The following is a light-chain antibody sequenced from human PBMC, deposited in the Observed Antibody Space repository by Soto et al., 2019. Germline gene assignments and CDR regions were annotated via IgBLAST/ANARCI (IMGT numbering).Light chain of an antibody. V-gene: IGKV2-28*01. CDR2: LGS. CDR3: MGALQSPPT. Sequence: DIVMTQSPVSLPVTPGEPGSISCRSSQSLLHSNGYNYLDWYLQKPGQSPQLLIYLGSNRASGVPDRFSASASGTDFTLTISRVEAEDVGVYYCMGALQSPPTFGQGTKVDIK. CDR1: QSLLHSNGYNY. J-gene: IGKJ1*01.